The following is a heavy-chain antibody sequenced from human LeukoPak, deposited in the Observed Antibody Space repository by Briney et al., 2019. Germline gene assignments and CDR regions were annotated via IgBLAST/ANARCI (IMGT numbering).Heavy chain of an antibody. J-gene: IGHJ2*01. V-gene: IGHV3-7*05. D-gene: IGHD4-23*01. CDR2: IKPDGSGK. CDR1: GFTFSRYW. CDR3: ASPLLESGGNVHFGL. Sequence: PGGSLRLSCAASGFTFSRYWMTWVRQAPGKGLEWVADIKPDGSGKSYVDSVKGRFTISRDNAEKSLYLEMNSLRVEDTAVYYCASPLLESGGNVHFGLWGRGTLVTVSS.